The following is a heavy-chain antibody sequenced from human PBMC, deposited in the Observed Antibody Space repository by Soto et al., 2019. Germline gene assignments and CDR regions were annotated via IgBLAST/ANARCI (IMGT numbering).Heavy chain of an antibody. V-gene: IGHV3-30*18. CDR3: AKERDIVVVVAPLDY. D-gene: IGHD2-15*01. J-gene: IGHJ4*02. CDR2: ISYDGSNK. CDR1: GFTFSSYG. Sequence: GGSLRLSCAASGFTFSSYGMHWVRQAPGKGLEWVAVISYDGSNKYYADSVKGRFTISRDNSKNTLYLQMNSLRAEDTAVYYYAKERDIVVVVAPLDYWGQGTLVTVSS.